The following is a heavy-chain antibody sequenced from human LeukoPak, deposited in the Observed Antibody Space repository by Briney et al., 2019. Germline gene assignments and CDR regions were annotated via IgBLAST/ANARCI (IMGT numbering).Heavy chain of an antibody. CDR3: ARDGYYLDAFDI. J-gene: IGHJ3*02. CDR1: GGSISSGGYY. V-gene: IGHV4-31*03. Sequence: PSETLSLTCTVSGGSISSGGYYWSWIRQHPGKGLEWIGYIYCSGSTYYNPSLKSRVTITVDTSKNQFSLKLSSVTAADTAVYYCARDGYYLDAFDIWGQGTMVTVSS. CDR2: IYCSGST. D-gene: IGHD3-22*01.